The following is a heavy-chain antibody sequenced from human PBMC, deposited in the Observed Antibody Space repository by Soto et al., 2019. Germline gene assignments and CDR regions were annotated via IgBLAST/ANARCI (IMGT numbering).Heavy chain of an antibody. CDR1: GGSISRYY. CDR3: ARGGRGLGGYYYYGMDV. Sequence: SETLSLTCTVSGGSISRYYWIWIRQPPGKGLEWIGHIYDSGSANYNPSLSSRVTISVDTSKNEFSLKVRSVTAADTAVYYCARGGRGLGGYYYYGMDVWGQGTTVTVSS. CDR2: IYDSGSA. V-gene: IGHV4-59*01. D-gene: IGHD4-17*01. J-gene: IGHJ6*02.